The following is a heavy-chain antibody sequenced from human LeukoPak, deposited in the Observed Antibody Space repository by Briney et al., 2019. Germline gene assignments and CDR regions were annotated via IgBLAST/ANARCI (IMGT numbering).Heavy chain of an antibody. D-gene: IGHD1/OR15-1a*01. Sequence: GGSLRLSCAASGFPFSVSWMHWFRQVPGKGLMWVSRITTDETTTYADSVRGRFSISRDNAMNTVYLQMNSLRVEDTAVYYCAKDWFATTDYWGQGILVTVSS. J-gene: IGHJ4*02. CDR1: GFPFSVSW. CDR3: AKDWFATTDY. CDR2: ITTDETT. V-gene: IGHV3-74*01.